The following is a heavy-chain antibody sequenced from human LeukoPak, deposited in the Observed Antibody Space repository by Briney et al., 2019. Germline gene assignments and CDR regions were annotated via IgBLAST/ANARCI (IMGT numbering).Heavy chain of an antibody. CDR2: INPYSGDT. D-gene: IGHD6-13*01. J-gene: IGHJ4*02. CDR1: GYTFTGYH. V-gene: IGHV1-2*06. Sequence: ASVKVSCKASGYTFTGYHIHWVRQAPGQGLEWMGRINPYSGDTNFAQKFQGRVTMTRDTSITTAYMDLSSLRPEDTAVYFCARDQGSLTRSWYTGYWGQGTQVTVSS. CDR3: ARDQGSLTRSWYTGY.